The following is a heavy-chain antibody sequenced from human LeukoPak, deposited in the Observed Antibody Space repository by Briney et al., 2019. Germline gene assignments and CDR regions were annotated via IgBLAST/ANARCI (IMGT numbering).Heavy chain of an antibody. D-gene: IGHD1-1*01. J-gene: IGHJ1*01. CDR1: GFTFSSYS. Sequence: GGSLRLSCAASGFTFSSYSMNWVRQAPGKGLEWVSSISRRSRHVYYAASVKGRFTLSRDNAKNSLYLQMNSLRAEDMAVYFCVRDLMGSGSTTAYLHHWGQGTLVTVSS. CDR3: VRDLMGSGSTTAYLHH. V-gene: IGHV3-21*01. CDR2: ISRRSRHV.